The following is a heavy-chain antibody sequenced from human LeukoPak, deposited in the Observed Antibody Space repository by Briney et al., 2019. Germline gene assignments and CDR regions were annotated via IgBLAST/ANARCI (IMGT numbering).Heavy chain of an antibody. Sequence: GGSLRLSCAASGFPLSNHWMPWVRQAPGKGLEWVAIIDKNGNEIKYVDSVKGRFTLSRDNAKNSVYLQMNSLRTEDTALYYCVTDGDKWNDFEYWGQGTLVTVSS. V-gene: IGHV3-7*01. CDR1: GFPLSNHW. CDR2: IDKNGNEI. J-gene: IGHJ4*02. CDR3: VTDGDKWNDFEY. D-gene: IGHD1-1*01.